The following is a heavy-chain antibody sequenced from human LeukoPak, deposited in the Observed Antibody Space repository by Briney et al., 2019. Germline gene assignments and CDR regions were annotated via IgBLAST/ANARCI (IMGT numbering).Heavy chain of an antibody. Sequence: PSETLSLTCAVYGGSFSGYYWSWIRQPPGKGLEWIGEINHSGSTNYNPSLKSRVTISVDTSKNQFSPKLSSVTAADTAVYYCARGPLHYDILTGYRGRAFDIWGQGTMVTVSS. CDR1: GGSFSGYY. D-gene: IGHD3-9*01. CDR3: ARGPLHYDILTGYRGRAFDI. J-gene: IGHJ3*02. CDR2: INHSGST. V-gene: IGHV4-34*01.